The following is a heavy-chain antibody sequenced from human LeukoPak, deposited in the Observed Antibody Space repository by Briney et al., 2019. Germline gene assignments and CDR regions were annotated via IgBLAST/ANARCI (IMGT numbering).Heavy chain of an antibody. V-gene: IGHV3-74*01. J-gene: IGHJ4*02. Sequence: PGGSLRLSCAASGFTFSTYWMHWVRQAPGKGLVWVSRIVTDGSTTNYADSVKGRFTISRGNAKNTLYLQMNSLRADDTAVYYCARAASAWSIDYWGQGSQVTVSS. CDR2: IVTDGSTT. CDR1: GFTFSTYW. D-gene: IGHD3-16*01. CDR3: ARAASAWSIDY.